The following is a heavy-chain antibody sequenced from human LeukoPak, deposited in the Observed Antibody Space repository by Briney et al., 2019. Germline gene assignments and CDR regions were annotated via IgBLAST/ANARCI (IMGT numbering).Heavy chain of an antibody. CDR1: GYTFTSYG. CDR2: ISAYNGNT. CDR3: ARAAAVAGNGDYFDY. D-gene: IGHD6-19*01. J-gene: IGHJ4*02. Sequence: EASVKVSCKASGYTFTSYGISWVRQAPGQGLEWMGWISAYNGNTNYAQKLQGRVTMTTDTSTSTAYMELRSLRSDDTAVYYCARAAAVAGNGDYFDYWGQGTLVTVSS. V-gene: IGHV1-18*01.